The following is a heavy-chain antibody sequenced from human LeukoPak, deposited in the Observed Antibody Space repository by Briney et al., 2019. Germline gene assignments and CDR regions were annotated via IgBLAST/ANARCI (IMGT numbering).Heavy chain of an antibody. CDR3: ATLAVAGTPFDY. CDR2: INPNSGGT. D-gene: IGHD6-19*01. CDR1: GYTFTDSY. J-gene: IGHJ4*02. V-gene: IGHV1-2*02. Sequence: ASVKVSCKASGYTFTDSYIHWVRQAPGQGLEWMGWINPNSGGTNYAQKFQGRVTMTRDTSISTAYMELSRLRSDDTAVYYCATLAVAGTPFDYWGQGTLVTVSS.